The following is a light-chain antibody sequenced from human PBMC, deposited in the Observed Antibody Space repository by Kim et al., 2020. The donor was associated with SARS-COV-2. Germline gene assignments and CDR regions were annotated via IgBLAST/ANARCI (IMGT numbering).Light chain of an antibody. J-gene: IGLJ1*01. Sequence: VALGQTVRITCQGDSLRNYDASWYQQKPGQAPVLVIYGKSNRPSGIPDRFSGYSSENTASLTITGAQAEDEADYYCNSRDSSGNYVFGTGTKVTVL. CDR1: SLRNYD. CDR3: NSRDSSGNYV. V-gene: IGLV3-19*01. CDR2: GKS.